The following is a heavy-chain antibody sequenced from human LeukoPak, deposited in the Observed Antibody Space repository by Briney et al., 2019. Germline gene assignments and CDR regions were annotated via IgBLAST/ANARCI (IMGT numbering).Heavy chain of an antibody. J-gene: IGHJ6*03. Sequence: KPGGSLRLPCAASGFTFSSYSMNWVRQAPGKGLEWVSSISSSSSYIYYTDSVKGRFTISRDNAKKSLYLQMNSLRAEDTAVYYCARVGGITLALAPSPFPDYNYYYMDVWGKGTAVTVSS. V-gene: IGHV3-21*01. CDR1: GFTFSSYS. D-gene: IGHD3-10*01. CDR3: ARVGGITLALAPSPFPDYNYYYMDV. CDR2: ISSSSSYI.